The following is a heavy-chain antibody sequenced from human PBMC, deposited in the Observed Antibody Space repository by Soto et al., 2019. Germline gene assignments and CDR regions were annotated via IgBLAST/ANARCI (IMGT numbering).Heavy chain of an antibody. J-gene: IGHJ5*02. CDR2: IVPIFGTA. CDR3: ARDRGPSSGYYPYWFDP. Sequence: QVQLVQSGAEVKKPGSSVKVSCKTSGGPFSSYASSWVRQAPGQGLEWMGEIVPIFGTANYAQKFQGRVTITADESTSTGYMERSSRRSEDTAVYYCARDRGPSSGYYPYWFDPWGQGTLVTVSS. CDR1: GGPFSSYA. D-gene: IGHD3-22*01. V-gene: IGHV1-69*12.